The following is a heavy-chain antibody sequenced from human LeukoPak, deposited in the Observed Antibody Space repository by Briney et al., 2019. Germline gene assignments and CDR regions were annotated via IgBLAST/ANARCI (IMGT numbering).Heavy chain of an antibody. V-gene: IGHV4-39*01. Sequence: ETLSLTCTVSGGSISSSSYYWGWIRQPPGKGLEWIGSIYYSGSTYYNPSLKSRVTISVDTSRNQFSLKLSSVTAADTAVYYCASPLHYYDSSGYYSTFDYWGQGTLVTVSS. CDR2: IYYSGST. D-gene: IGHD3-22*01. CDR1: GGSISSSSYY. CDR3: ASPLHYYDSSGYYSTFDY. J-gene: IGHJ4*02.